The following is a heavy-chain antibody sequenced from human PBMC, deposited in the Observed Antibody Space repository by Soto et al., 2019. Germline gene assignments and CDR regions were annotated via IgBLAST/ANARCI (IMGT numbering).Heavy chain of an antibody. V-gene: IGHV3-72*01. CDR3: VRARYFTDSSGYTRGFDF. Sequence: EVQLVESGGGLVQPGGSLRLSCAASGFTLSDHYIDWVRQAPGRGLEWVGRSRDKPSGYTTQYAASVRGRLTTSREDSKNSVYLQMNSLKSEDTAVYYCVRARYFTDSSGYTRGFDFWGQGTLVTVSS. D-gene: IGHD3-22*01. CDR1: GFTLSDHY. CDR2: SRDKPSGYTT. J-gene: IGHJ4*02.